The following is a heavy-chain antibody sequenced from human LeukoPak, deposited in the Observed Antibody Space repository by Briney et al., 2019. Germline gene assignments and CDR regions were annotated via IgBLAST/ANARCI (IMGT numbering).Heavy chain of an antibody. CDR1: GGSFSGYY. V-gene: IGHV4-34*01. D-gene: IGHD2-2*02. CDR2: INHSGST. CDR3: ARGWRYCSSTSCYRGNWLDP. Sequence: PSETLSLTCAVYGGSFSGYYWSWIRQPPGKGLEWIGEINHSGSTNYNPSLKSRVTISVDTSKNQFSLKLSSVTAADTAVYYCARGWRYCSSTSCYRGNWLDPWGQGTLVTVSS. J-gene: IGHJ5*02.